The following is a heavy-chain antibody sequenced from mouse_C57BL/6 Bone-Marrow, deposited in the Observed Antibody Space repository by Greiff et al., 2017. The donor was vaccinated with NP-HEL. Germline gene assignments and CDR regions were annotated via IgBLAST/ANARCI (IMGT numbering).Heavy chain of an antibody. J-gene: IGHJ2*01. V-gene: IGHV3-8*01. D-gene: IGHD2-1*01. Sequence: VQLKESGPGLAKPSQTLSLTCSVTGYSITSDYWNWIRKFPGTKLEYMGYISYRGITSYNPSPQSRISITRDKTKNQYYLQLNSVTTEDTATYYCARGKTMVTTYYVDYWGQGTTLTVSS. CDR1: GYSITSDY. CDR3: ARGKTMVTTYYVDY. CDR2: ISYRGIT.